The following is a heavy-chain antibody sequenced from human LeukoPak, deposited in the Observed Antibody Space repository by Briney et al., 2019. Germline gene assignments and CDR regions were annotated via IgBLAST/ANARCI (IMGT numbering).Heavy chain of an antibody. CDR3: AKAKGRYYHYAMDV. CDR1: GFTFSSYG. V-gene: IGHV3-30*02. CDR2: IRYDGSNK. Sequence: PGGSLRLSCAASGFTFSSYGMHWVRQAPGKGLEWVAFIRYDGSNKYYADSVKGRFTISRDNAKNSLYLQMNSLRGEDTALYYCAKAKGRYYHYAMDVWGQGTTVTVSS. J-gene: IGHJ6*02. D-gene: IGHD3-10*01.